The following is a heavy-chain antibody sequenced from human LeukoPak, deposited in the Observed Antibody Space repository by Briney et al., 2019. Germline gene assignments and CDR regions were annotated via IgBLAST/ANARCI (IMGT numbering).Heavy chain of an antibody. CDR1: GGTFSSYA. V-gene: IGHV1-69*04. J-gene: IGHJ4*02. D-gene: IGHD6-13*01. Sequence: GASVKVSCKASGGTFSSYAISWVRQAPGQGLEWMGRIIPILGIANYAQKFQGRVTITADKSTSTAYMELSSLRSDDTAVYYCARDRLQLVPYYWGQGTLVTVSS. CDR2: IIPILGIA. CDR3: ARDRLQLVPYY.